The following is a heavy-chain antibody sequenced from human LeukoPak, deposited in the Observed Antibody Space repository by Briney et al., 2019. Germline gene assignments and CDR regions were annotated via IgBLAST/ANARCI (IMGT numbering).Heavy chain of an antibody. CDR3: ARGCGKKGGGYDLSRYYYYYMDV. D-gene: IGHD5-12*01. V-gene: IGHV1-8*01. CDR1: GYTFTSYD. Sequence: ASVKVSCKASGYTFTSYDINWVRQATGQGLEWMGWMNPNSGNTGYAQKFQGRVTMTRNTSISTAYMELSSLRSEDTAVYYCARGCGKKGGGYDLSRYYYYYMDVWGKGTTVTISS. CDR2: MNPNSGNT. J-gene: IGHJ6*03.